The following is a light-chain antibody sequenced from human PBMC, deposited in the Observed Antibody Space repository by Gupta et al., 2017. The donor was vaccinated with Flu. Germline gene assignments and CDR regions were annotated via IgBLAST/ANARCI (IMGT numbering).Light chain of an antibody. Sequence: PSSLSASVGDRVTITCRASQSISRYLYWYQQKPRPAPQLLIYAASSLQSGVPSRFSGSGSGTDFTLTISRLQPEDFATYYCQHSYSTPFTFGQGTKLEIK. J-gene: IGKJ2*01. CDR1: QSISRY. V-gene: IGKV1-39*01. CDR3: QHSYSTPFT. CDR2: AAS.